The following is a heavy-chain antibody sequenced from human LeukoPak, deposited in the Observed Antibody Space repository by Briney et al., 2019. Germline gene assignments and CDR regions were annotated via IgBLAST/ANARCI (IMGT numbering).Heavy chain of an antibody. D-gene: IGHD2-15*01. CDR3: ARRLDLGSIVVVVAATGCFDY. Sequence: GGSLRLSCAASGFTFRSYAMCWVRQAPGKGLEWVSSISGSGGSTYYADSVKGRFTISRDNSKNTLYLQMNSLRAEDTAIYYCARRLDLGSIVVVVAATGCFDYWGQGTLVTVSS. CDR2: ISGSGGST. J-gene: IGHJ4*02. V-gene: IGHV3-23*01. CDR1: GFTFRSYA.